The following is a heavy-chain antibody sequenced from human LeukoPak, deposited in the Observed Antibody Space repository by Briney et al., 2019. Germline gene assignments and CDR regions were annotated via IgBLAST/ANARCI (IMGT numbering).Heavy chain of an antibody. CDR3: ARVPGIAAAGTWGYFQH. V-gene: IGHV1-69*01. J-gene: IGHJ1*01. CDR2: IIPIFGTA. Sequence: SVKVSCKASGGTFSSYAISWVRQAPGQGLEWMGGIIPIFGTANYAQKFQGRVTITADESTSTAYMELSSLRSEDTAVYYCARVPGIAAAGTWGYFQHWGQGTLVTVSS. D-gene: IGHD6-13*01. CDR1: GGTFSSYA.